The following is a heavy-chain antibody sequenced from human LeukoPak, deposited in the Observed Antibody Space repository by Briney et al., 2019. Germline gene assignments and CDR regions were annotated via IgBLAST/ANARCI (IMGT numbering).Heavy chain of an antibody. J-gene: IGHJ6*02. V-gene: IGHV5-51*01. D-gene: IGHD5-18*01. Sequence: GESLKISCKGSGYSFTSYWIGWVRQMPGKGLEWMGIIYSGDSDTRYSPSFQGQVTISADKSISTAYLQWSSLKASDTAMYYCARTSGSRDYYYYYGMDVWGQGTTVTVSS. CDR2: IYSGDSDT. CDR3: ARTSGSRDYYYYYGMDV. CDR1: GYSFTSYW.